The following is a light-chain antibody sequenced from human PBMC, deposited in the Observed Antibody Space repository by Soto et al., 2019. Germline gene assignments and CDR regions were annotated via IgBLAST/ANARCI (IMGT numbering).Light chain of an antibody. V-gene: IGKV3-20*01. CDR1: QSVSSSY. CDR2: GAS. Sequence: EIVLTQSPGTLSLSPGERATLSCRASQSVSSSYLAWYQQKPGQAPRLLIYGASSRATGIPDRFSGSGSGTDFTLTSSRLEPEDFAVYYCQQYGSSRWTFAQGTKVEIK. J-gene: IGKJ1*01. CDR3: QQYGSSRWT.